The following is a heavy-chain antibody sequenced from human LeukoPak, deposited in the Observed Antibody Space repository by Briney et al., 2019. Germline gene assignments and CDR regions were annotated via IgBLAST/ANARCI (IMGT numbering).Heavy chain of an antibody. D-gene: IGHD6-19*01. CDR1: GGSISSANW. CDR2: IYHSGRT. V-gene: IGHV4-4*02. Sequence: SETLSLTCAVSGGSISSANWSSWVRPPPGKGLEWIGEIYHSGRTNYNLSLKSRVTISVDKAKNQFSLKLTSVTAADTAVYYCARGSPVGGTFSNWGQGTLVTVSS. J-gene: IGHJ4*02. CDR3: ARGSPVGGTFSN.